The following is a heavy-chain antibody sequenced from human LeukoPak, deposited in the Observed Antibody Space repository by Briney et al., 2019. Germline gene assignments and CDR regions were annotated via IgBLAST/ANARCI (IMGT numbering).Heavy chain of an antibody. CDR2: INHSGST. CDR1: GGSFSVYY. D-gene: IGHD2-2*01. V-gene: IGHV4-34*01. J-gene: IGHJ5*02. CDR3: ERGRYCSSTSCQGDWFDP. Sequence: SETLSLTCAVYGGSFSVYYWSWIRQPPGKGLEWIGEINHSGSTNYNPSLKSRVTISVDTSKNQFSLKLSSVTAADTAVYYCERGRYCSSTSCQGDWFDPWGQGTLVTVSS.